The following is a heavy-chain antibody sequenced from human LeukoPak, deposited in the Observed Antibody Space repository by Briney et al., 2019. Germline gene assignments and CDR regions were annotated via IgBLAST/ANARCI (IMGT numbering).Heavy chain of an antibody. Sequence: SVKVSCKASGYTFTGYYMHWVRQAPGQGLEWMGGIIPIFGTANYAQKFQGRVTITADESTSTAYMELSSLRSEDTAVYYCARGSAMVRGPTGGFDPWGQGTLVTVSS. CDR3: ARGSAMVRGPTGGFDP. V-gene: IGHV1-69*13. CDR1: GYTFTGYY. J-gene: IGHJ5*02. CDR2: IIPIFGTA. D-gene: IGHD3-10*01.